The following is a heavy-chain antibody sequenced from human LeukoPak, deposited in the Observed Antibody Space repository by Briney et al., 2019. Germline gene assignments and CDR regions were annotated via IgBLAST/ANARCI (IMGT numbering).Heavy chain of an antibody. V-gene: IGHV3-21*01. CDR2: ISSSSSYI. D-gene: IGHD5-12*01. J-gene: IGHJ4*02. CDR3: ARDVQVATIYPLDY. CDR1: GFTFSSYS. Sequence: PGGSLRLSCAASGFTFSSYSMNWVRQAPGKGLEWVSSISSSSSYIYYADSVKGRFTISRDNAKNSPYLQMNSLRAEDTAVYYCARDVQVATIYPLDYWGQGTLVTVSS.